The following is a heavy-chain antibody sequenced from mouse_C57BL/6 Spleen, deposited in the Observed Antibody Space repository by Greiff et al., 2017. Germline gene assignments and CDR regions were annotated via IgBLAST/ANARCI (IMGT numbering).Heavy chain of an antibody. Sequence: VQLQQPGAELVRPGTSVKLSCKASGYTFTSYWMHWVKQRPGQGLEWIGVIDPSDSYTNYNQKFKGKATLTVDTSSSTAYMQLSSLTSEDSAVYYCARPYDYDSAWFAYWGQGTLVTVSA. D-gene: IGHD2-4*01. CDR3: ARPYDYDSAWFAY. V-gene: IGHV1-59*01. CDR2: IDPSDSYT. CDR1: GYTFTSYW. J-gene: IGHJ3*01.